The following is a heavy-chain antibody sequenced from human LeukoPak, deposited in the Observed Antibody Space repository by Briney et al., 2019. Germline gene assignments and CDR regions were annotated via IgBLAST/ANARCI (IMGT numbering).Heavy chain of an antibody. CDR1: GGSISSYY. Sequence: SETLSLTCTVSGGSISSYYWSWIRQPPGKGLEWMGYIYYSGSTNYNPSLKSRVTISVDRSKNQFSLKLSSVTAADTAVYYCASASSLALIDYWGQGTLVTVSS. CDR2: IYYSGST. V-gene: IGHV4-59*12. J-gene: IGHJ4*02. CDR3: ASASSLALIDY. D-gene: IGHD6-13*01.